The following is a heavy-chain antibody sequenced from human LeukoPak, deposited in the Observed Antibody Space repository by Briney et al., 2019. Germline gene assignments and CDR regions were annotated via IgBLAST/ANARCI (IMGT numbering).Heavy chain of an antibody. CDR3: ARDRFSRQLVQRYYYMDV. J-gene: IGHJ6*03. V-gene: IGHV1-18*01. Sequence: ASVKVSCKASGYTFTSYGISWVRQAPGQGLEWMGWISAYNGNTNYAQKLQGRVTMTTDTSTSTAYMELRSLRSDDTALYYCARDRFSRQLVQRYYYMDVWGKGTTVTVSS. D-gene: IGHD6-13*01. CDR2: ISAYNGNT. CDR1: GYTFTSYG.